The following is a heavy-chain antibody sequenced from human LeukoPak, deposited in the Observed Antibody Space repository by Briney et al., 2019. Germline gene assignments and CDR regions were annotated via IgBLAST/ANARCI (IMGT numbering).Heavy chain of an antibody. Sequence: GSLRLSCEASGFTFSRYSVNWVRQAPGKGLEWVSYISGGSSTIYYADSVKGRFTVSRDNAKNSLYLHMNSLRAEDTAVYYCARDRGSYVSSNYYYPYYFDYWGQGTLVTVSS. V-gene: IGHV3-48*04. CDR3: ARDRGSYVSSNYYYPYYFDY. D-gene: IGHD3-22*01. CDR2: ISGGSSTI. CDR1: GFTFSRYS. J-gene: IGHJ4*02.